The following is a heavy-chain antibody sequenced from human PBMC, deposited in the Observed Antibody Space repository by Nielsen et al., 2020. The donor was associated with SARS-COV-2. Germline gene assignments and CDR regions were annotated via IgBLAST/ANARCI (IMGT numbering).Heavy chain of an antibody. Sequence: ASVKVSCKASGYNFNTYGLSWVRQAPGKGLEWMGGFDPEDGETIYAQKFQGRVTMTEDTSTDTAYMELSSLRSEDTAVYYCATGPVSGINWFDPWGQGTLVTVSS. J-gene: IGHJ5*02. CDR2: FDPEDGET. CDR3: ATGPVSGINWFDP. CDR1: GYNFNTYG. V-gene: IGHV1-24*01. D-gene: IGHD2-15*01.